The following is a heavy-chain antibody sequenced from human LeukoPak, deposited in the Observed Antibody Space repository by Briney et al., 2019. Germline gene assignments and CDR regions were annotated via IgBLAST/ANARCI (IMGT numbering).Heavy chain of an antibody. CDR2: ISSGGSP. CDR3: ARGVWD. V-gene: IGHV3-53*01. Sequence: GGSLRLTCAASGFTINSNYINWVRQAPGKGLEWVSVISSGGSPYYADSVKGRFTISRDNSKNTVYLQMNNLRAEDTAVYYCARGVWDWGQGTLVTVPS. CDR1: GFTINSNY. D-gene: IGHD3-16*01. J-gene: IGHJ4*02.